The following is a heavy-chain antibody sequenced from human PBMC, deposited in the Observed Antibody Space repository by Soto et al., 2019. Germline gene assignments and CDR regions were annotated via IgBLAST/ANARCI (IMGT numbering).Heavy chain of an antibody. V-gene: IGHV4-34*01. D-gene: IGHD3-3*01. J-gene: IGHJ6*02. CDR1: GGSFSGYY. CDR3: ARGHHRITIFGVVIAPPFYGMDV. CDR2: INHSGST. Sequence: SETQSLTCAVYGGSFSGYYWSWIRQPPGKGLEWNGEINHSGSTNYNPSLKSRVTISVDTSKNQFSLKLSSVTAADTAVYYCARGHHRITIFGVVIAPPFYGMDVWGQGTTVT.